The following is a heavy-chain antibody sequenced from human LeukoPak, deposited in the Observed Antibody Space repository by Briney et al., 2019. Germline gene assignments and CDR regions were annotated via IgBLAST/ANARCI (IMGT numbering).Heavy chain of an antibody. V-gene: IGHV1-8*03. J-gene: IGHJ6*03. D-gene: IGHD3-3*01. CDR1: GYTFTSYD. CDR3: ARASTYYDFWSGPYYYYYYMDV. CDR2: MNPNSGNT. Sequence: ASVKVSCKASGYTFTSYDINWVRQATGQGLEWMGWMNPNSGNTGYAQKFQGRVTITRNTSISTAYMELSSLRSEDTTVCYCARASTYYDFWSGPYYYYYYMDVWGKGTTVTVSS.